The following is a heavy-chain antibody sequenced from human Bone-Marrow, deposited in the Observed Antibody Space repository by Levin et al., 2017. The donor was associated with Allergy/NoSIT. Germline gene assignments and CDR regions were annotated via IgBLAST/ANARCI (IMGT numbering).Heavy chain of an antibody. V-gene: IGHV3-33*01. J-gene: IGHJ6*03. CDR1: GFTFGSHG. D-gene: IGHD3-10*01. Sequence: GGSLRLSCEASGFTFGSHGMHWVRQAPGKGLEWVAVDYYDGSKQYYGDFVEGRFTISRDDSKNTLYLQMNDLRVEDTAVYYCLRDGISYGSESLYFYYHYMDVWGKGTTVTVSS. CDR2: DYYDGSKQ. CDR3: LRDGISYGSESLYFYYHYMDV.